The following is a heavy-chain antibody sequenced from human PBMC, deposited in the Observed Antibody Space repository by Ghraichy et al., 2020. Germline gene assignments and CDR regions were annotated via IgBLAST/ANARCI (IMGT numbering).Heavy chain of an antibody. CDR1: GFTFSDYY. V-gene: IGHV3-11*01. D-gene: IGHD5-12*01. J-gene: IGHJ6*02. Sequence: GGSLRLSCAASGFTFSDYYMSWIRQAPGKGLEWVSYISSSGSTIYYADSVKGRFTISRDNAKNSLYLQMNSLRAEDTAVYYCARDCRGYSGLRSYYYYGMDVWGQGTTVTVSS. CDR3: ARDCRGYSGLRSYYYYGMDV. CDR2: ISSSGSTI.